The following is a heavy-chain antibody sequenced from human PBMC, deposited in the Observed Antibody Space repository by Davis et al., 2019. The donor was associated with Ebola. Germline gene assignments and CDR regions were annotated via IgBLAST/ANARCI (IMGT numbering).Heavy chain of an antibody. J-gene: IGHJ4*02. Sequence: AASVKVSCKASGYTFTSYGISWVRQAPGQGLEWMGWISAYNGNTNYAQKLQGRVTMTTDTSTSTAYMELRSLRSDDTAVYYCATTEQEAVAGTVIDYWGQGTLVTVSS. CDR2: ISAYNGNT. V-gene: IGHV1-18*04. CDR1: GYTFTSYG. CDR3: ATTEQEAVAGTVIDY. D-gene: IGHD6-19*01.